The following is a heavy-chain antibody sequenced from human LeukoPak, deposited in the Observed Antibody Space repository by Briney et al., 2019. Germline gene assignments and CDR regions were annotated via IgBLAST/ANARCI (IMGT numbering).Heavy chain of an antibody. CDR2: ISSSSSYI. J-gene: IGHJ4*02. V-gene: IGHV3-21*01. D-gene: IGHD4-17*01. Sequence: GGSLRLSCAASGFTFSSYSMNWVRQAPGKGLEWVSSISSSSSYIYYADSVKGRFTISRDNAKNSLYLQMNSLRAEDTAVYYCARLTTTVATPFDSWGQGTLVTVSS. CDR3: ARLTTTVATPFDS. CDR1: GFTFSSYS.